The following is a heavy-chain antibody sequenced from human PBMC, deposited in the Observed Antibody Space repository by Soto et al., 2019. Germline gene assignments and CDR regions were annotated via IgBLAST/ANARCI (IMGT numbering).Heavy chain of an antibody. CDR3: ARGVVVVVAATPLFDP. J-gene: IGHJ5*02. V-gene: IGHV4-31*03. Sequence: SSETLSLTCTVSGGSISSGGYYWSWLRQHPGKGLEWIGYIYYSGSTYYNPSLKSRVTISVDTSKNQFSLKLSSVTAADTAVYYCARGVVVVVAATPLFDPWGQGTLVTVSS. D-gene: IGHD2-15*01. CDR2: IYYSGST. CDR1: GGSISSGGYY.